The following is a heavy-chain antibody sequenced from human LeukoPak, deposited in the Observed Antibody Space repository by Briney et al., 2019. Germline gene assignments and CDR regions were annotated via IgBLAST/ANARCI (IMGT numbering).Heavy chain of an antibody. CDR1: GGTFSSYA. V-gene: IGHV1-69*05. CDR3: ARGQYDYVWGDYYYYYMDV. Sequence: SVKVSCKASGGTFSSYAISWVRQAPGQGLEWMGRIIPIFGTANYAQKFQGRVTITTDESTSTAYMELSSLRSEDTAVYYCARGQYDYVWGDYYYYYMDVWGKGTTVTVSS. CDR2: IIPIFGTA. D-gene: IGHD3-16*01. J-gene: IGHJ6*03.